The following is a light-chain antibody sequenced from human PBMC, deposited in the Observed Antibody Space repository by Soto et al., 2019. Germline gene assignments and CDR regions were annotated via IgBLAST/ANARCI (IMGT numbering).Light chain of an antibody. Sequence: SVLTQPASVSGSPGQSITVSCTGTTSDVGGFDYVSWYQQHPGKAPKLMIFDVSNRPSVVSDRFSGSKSGNTASLTISGLQAEDEADYYCSSYTTAGTQVFGTGTKVTGL. CDR2: DVS. J-gene: IGLJ1*01. CDR1: TSDVGGFDY. V-gene: IGLV2-14*03. CDR3: SSYTTAGTQV.